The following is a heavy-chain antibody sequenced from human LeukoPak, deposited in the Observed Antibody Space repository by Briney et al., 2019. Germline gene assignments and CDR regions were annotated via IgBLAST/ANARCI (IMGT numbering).Heavy chain of an antibody. V-gene: IGHV4-61*01. CDR2: IYHGSA. CDR3: AREGGRQWLVSGALDS. D-gene: IGHD6-19*01. Sequence: KPSEPLSLTCTVSDDSVSSSRYYWPWIRQPPAKGLECIGYIYHGSATYNPSLESRVTLSMDTSKNQYSLKMASVTAADTAVYYCAREGGRQWLVSGALDSWGQGTLVTVSS. J-gene: IGHJ5*01. CDR1: DDSVSSSRYY.